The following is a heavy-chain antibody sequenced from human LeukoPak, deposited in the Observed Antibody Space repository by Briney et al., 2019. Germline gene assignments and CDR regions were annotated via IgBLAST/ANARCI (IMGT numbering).Heavy chain of an antibody. J-gene: IGHJ4*02. Sequence: SETLSLTCTVSGGSISSYYWSWVRQPPGKGLEWIGYVSYSGSTDYNPSLKSRVIISIDTSKNQFSLRLSSVTAADTAAYYCARENDRYGRIDYWGQGTQVTVSS. CDR2: VSYSGST. CDR1: GGSISSYY. CDR3: ARENDRYGRIDY. D-gene: IGHD5-18*01. V-gene: IGHV4-59*01.